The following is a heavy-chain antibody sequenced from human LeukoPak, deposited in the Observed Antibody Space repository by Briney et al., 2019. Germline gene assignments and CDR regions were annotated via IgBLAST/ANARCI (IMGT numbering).Heavy chain of an antibody. V-gene: IGHV1-2*02. D-gene: IGHD1-26*01. CDR1: GYTFIDYY. CDR2: INPTSGGT. Sequence: PGSSVKVSCKASGYTFIDYYIHWVRQAPGQGLEWMGWINPTSGGTKYAQKFQGRVTMTRDTSITTASMELSRLRSDDTAFYYCARGRSWVLWELPGSWGQGTLVTVSS. J-gene: IGHJ5*02. CDR3: ARGRSWVLWELPGS.